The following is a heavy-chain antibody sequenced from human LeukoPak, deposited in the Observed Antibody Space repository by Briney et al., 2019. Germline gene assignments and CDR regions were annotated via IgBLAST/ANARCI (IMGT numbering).Heavy chain of an antibody. J-gene: IGHJ4*02. Sequence: GGSLRLSCAASGFTFSDYYMSWIRQAPGKGLEWVSYISSSGSTIYYADSVKGRFTISRDNAKNSLYLQMNSLRAEDTAVYYCARGSHVLRYFHWLPPFDYWGQGTLVTVSS. CDR2: ISSSGSTI. V-gene: IGHV3-11*01. D-gene: IGHD3-9*01. CDR1: GFTFSDYY. CDR3: ARGSHVLRYFHWLPPFDY.